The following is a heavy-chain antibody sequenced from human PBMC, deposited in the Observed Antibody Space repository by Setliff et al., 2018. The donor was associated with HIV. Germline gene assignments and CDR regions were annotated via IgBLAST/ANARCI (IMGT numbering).Heavy chain of an antibody. D-gene: IGHD3-16*01. V-gene: IGHV4-4*02. J-gene: IGHJ3*02. Sequence: SETLSLTCAVSGVSISSRIWWSWVRQPPGKGLEWIGEINRSGSTNYNLSLKSRVTMSVDTSKNTLYLQMNSLRAEDTAVYYCAKDLAYDLSPHDAFDIWGQGTLVTVSS. CDR3: AKDLAYDLSPHDAFDI. CDR2: INRSGST. CDR1: GVSISSRIW.